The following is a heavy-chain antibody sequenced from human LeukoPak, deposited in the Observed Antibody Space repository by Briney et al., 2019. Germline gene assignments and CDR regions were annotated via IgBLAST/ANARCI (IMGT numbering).Heavy chain of an antibody. Sequence: PSETLSLTCTVSGGSISSYYWSWIRQPPGKGLEWIGYIYYSGSTNYNPSLKSRVTISVDTSKNQFSLKLSSVTAADTAVYYCARVRRYSGRGDAFDIWGQGTMVTVSS. D-gene: IGHD1-26*01. J-gene: IGHJ3*02. V-gene: IGHV4-59*01. CDR3: ARVRRYSGRGDAFDI. CDR1: GGSISSYY. CDR2: IYYSGST.